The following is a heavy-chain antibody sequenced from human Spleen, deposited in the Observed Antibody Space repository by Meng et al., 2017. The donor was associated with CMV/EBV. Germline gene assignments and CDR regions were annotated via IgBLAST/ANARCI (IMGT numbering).Heavy chain of an antibody. D-gene: IGHD1-26*01. CDR1: GGASSSGDYY. CDR2: IYYSGST. Sequence: QPQASCPGPVKPPHTPPPTFIVCGGASSSGDYYWGWIRQPPGKGLEWICYIYYSGSTYYNPSLKSRVTISVDTSKNQFSLKLSSVTAADTAVYYCVGTGAGGYGFFDYWGQGTLVTVSS. CDR3: VGTGAGGYGFFDY. V-gene: IGHV4-30-4*08. J-gene: IGHJ4*02.